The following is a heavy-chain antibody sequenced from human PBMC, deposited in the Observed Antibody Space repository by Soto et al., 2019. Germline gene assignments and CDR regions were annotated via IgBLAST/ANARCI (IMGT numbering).Heavy chain of an antibody. J-gene: IGHJ4*02. CDR2: IYRGGST. CDR3: ARDRYSSGWYGDY. V-gene: IGHV3-66*01. CDR1: GFTVSSNY. D-gene: IGHD6-19*01. Sequence: GGSLRLSCAASGFTVSSNYMSWVRQAPGKGLEWVSVIYRGGSTYYADSGKGRFTISRDNSKNTLNLQMNSLGAEDTAVYYCARDRYSSGWYGDYWGQGTLVTVSS.